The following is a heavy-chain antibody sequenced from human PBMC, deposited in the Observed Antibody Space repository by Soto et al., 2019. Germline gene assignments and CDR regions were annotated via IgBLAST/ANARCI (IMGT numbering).Heavy chain of an antibody. Sequence: QVQLVQSGAEVKKPGASVKVSCKASGYTFTGYYMHWVRQAPGQGLEWMGWINPNSGGTNYAQKFQGWVTMTRDTYISTAYMELSRLRSDDTAVYYCARGPFLVTPTNYYFDYWGQGTLVTVSS. J-gene: IGHJ4*02. CDR1: GYTFTGYY. V-gene: IGHV1-2*04. D-gene: IGHD2-21*02. CDR3: ARGPFLVTPTNYYFDY. CDR2: INPNSGGT.